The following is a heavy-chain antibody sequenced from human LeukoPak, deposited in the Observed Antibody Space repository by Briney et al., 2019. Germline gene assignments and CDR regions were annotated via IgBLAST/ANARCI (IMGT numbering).Heavy chain of an antibody. V-gene: IGHV1-69*05. Sequence: ASVKVSCKASGGTFSSYAISWVRQAPGQGLEWMGGIIPIFGTANYAQKFQGRVTITTDESTSTAYMELSSLRSEDTAVYYCARDNYAGANWFDPWGQGTLVTVTS. CDR3: ARDNYAGANWFDP. CDR2: IIPIFGTA. CDR1: GGTFSSYA. D-gene: IGHD1-7*01. J-gene: IGHJ5*02.